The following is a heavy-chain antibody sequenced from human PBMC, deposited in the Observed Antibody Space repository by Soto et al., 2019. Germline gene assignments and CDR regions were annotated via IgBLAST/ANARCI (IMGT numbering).Heavy chain of an antibody. CDR1: GYTFTSYG. CDR2: ISAYNGNT. J-gene: IGHJ3*02. Sequence: QVQLVQSGAEVKKPGASVKVSCKASGYTFTSYGISWVRQAPGQGLEWMGWISAYNGNTNYAQKLQGRVTMTTDTTTRTAYMELRSLTSDDTAVHYCARGPITMVRGVIISDAFDIWGQGTMVTVSS. D-gene: IGHD3-10*01. V-gene: IGHV1-18*01. CDR3: ARGPITMVRGVIISDAFDI.